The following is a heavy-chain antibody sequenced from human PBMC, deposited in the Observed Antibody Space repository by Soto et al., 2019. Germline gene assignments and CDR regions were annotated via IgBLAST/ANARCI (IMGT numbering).Heavy chain of an antibody. Sequence: EVQLVESGGGSVQPGGSLRLSCTVSGFPFSDFLMSWVRQAPGKGLEWVATIEEDGSETYYVDSVKGRFTVSRDNTKSSLYLQMNSLRAEDTAVYYCARSLDYWGQGPLVTVSS. J-gene: IGHJ4*02. CDR2: IEEDGSET. CDR1: GFPFSDFL. V-gene: IGHV3-7*01. CDR3: ARSLDY.